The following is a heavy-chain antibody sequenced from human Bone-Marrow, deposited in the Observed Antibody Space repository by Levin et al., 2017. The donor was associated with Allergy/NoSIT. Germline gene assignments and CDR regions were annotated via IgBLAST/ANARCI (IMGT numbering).Heavy chain of an antibody. Sequence: AGGSLRLSCAASGFTFSSYWMSWVRQAPGKGLEWVANIKQDGSEKYYVDSVKGRFTISRDNAKNSLYLQMNSLRAEDTAVYYCARDSDADSSGWCYPDYWGQGTLVTVSS. V-gene: IGHV3-7*01. CDR3: ARDSDADSSGWCYPDY. J-gene: IGHJ4*02. CDR1: GFTFSSYW. CDR2: IKQDGSEK. D-gene: IGHD6-19*01.